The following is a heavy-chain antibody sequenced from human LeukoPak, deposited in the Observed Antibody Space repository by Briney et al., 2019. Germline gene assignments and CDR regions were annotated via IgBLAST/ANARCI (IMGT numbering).Heavy chain of an antibody. CDR3: ARDDCGDTCYPGGY. CDR2: INAGNGDT. V-gene: IGHV1-3*01. J-gene: IGHJ4*02. Sequence: ASVKVSCKASGYTLTKYVVHWVRQAPGQRPEWKGWINAGNGDTKYSQNFQDRVTITRDTSANTAYMELSSLTSEDTALYYCARDDCGDTCYPGGYWGQGTLVTVSS. D-gene: IGHD2-21*01. CDR1: GYTLTKYV.